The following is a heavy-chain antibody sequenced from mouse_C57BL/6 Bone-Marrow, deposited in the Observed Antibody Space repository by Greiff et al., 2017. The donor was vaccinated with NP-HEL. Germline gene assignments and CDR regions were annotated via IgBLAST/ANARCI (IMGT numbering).Heavy chain of an antibody. CDR3: ADYYGISPWFAY. CDR1: GYTFTNYW. D-gene: IGHD1-1*01. J-gene: IGHJ3*01. CDR2: IYPGGGYT. Sequence: VQLQQSGAELVRPGTSVKMSCKASGYTFTNYWIGWAKQRPGHGLEWIGDIYPGGGYTNYNEQFKGKATLTADKSSSTAYMQFISLTSEDSAIYYCADYYGISPWFAYWGQGTLVTVSA. V-gene: IGHV1-63*01.